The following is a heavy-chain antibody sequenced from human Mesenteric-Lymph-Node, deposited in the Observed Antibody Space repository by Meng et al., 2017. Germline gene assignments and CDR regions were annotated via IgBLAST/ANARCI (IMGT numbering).Heavy chain of an antibody. CDR2: ISTNGDST. CDR3: ARDDGDIYGSGSYYYYYYGMDV. D-gene: IGHD3-10*01. Sequence: GGSLRLSCAASGFTFSSYAMHWVRQAPGKGLEYVSAISTNGDSTYYANSVKGRFTISRDNSKNTLYLQMGSLRAEDMAVYYCARDDGDIYGSGSYYYYYYGMDVWGQGTTVTVSS. V-gene: IGHV3-64*01. J-gene: IGHJ6*02. CDR1: GFTFSSYA.